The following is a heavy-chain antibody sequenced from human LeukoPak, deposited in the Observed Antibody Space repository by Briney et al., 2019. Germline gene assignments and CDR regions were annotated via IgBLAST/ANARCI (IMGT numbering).Heavy chain of an antibody. D-gene: IGHD4-23*01. CDR2: IWYDGSSK. CDR1: GFTFNSYD. Sequence: PGRSLRLSCAASGFTFNSYDMHWIRQAPGKGLEWVALIWYDGSSKYYPDSVKGRFTISRDNSKNTLYLQMNSLRAEDTAVYYCARYVGGGNSGGFDYWGQGTLVIVSS. J-gene: IGHJ4*02. V-gene: IGHV3-33*01. CDR3: ARYVGGGNSGGFDY.